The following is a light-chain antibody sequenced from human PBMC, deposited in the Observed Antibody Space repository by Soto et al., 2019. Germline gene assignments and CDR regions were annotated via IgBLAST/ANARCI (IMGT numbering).Light chain of an antibody. CDR1: SSDIGAYDR. CDR2: DVS. Sequence: QSVLTQPASVSGSPGQSITIPCTGTSSDIGAYDRVSWYQQHPGKAPKLMIYDVSSRPSGVSNRFSGSKSGTTASLTVSGLQAEVEADYYCSSLTGSATRVVFGGGTKLTVL. CDR3: SSLTGSATRVV. J-gene: IGLJ2*01. V-gene: IGLV2-14*01.